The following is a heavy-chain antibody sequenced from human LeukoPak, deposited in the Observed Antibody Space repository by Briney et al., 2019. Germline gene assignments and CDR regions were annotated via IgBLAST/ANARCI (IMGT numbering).Heavy chain of an antibody. J-gene: IGHJ4*02. Sequence: ASVKVSCKASGYTFTSYAMNWVRQAPGQGLEWMGWINTNTGNPMYAQGFTGRFVFSLDTSVSTAYLQISSLKAEDTAVYYCARELGGGYDSPRFDYWGQGTLVTVSS. CDR1: GYTFTSYA. CDR3: ARELGGGYDSPRFDY. V-gene: IGHV7-4-1*02. D-gene: IGHD5-12*01. CDR2: INTNTGNP.